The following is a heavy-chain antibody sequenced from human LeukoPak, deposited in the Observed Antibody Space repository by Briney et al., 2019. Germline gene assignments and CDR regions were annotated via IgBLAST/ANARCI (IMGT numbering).Heavy chain of an antibody. CDR3: ASQYYYDSSGYYSDAFDI. D-gene: IGHD3-22*01. CDR1: GYSISSGYY. CDR2: IYHSGST. J-gene: IGHJ3*02. V-gene: IGHV4-38-2*02. Sequence: SETLSLTCTVSGYSISSGYYWGWIRQPPGKGLEWIGSIYHSGSTYYNPSLKSRVTISVDTSKNQFSLKLSSVTAADTAVYYCASQYYYDSSGYYSDAFDIWGQGTMVTVSS.